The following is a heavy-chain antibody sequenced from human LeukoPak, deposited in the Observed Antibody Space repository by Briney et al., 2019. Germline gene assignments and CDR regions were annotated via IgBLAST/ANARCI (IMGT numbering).Heavy chain of an antibody. D-gene: IGHD3-10*01. CDR2: VYYSGTT. CDR3: ARQPKSCAPGIFITGKACWFHT. V-gene: IGHV4-39*01. Sequence: PSETLSLTCSVSDGSISSGYYYWAWIRQAPGKGPEWIGSVYYSGTTYPNPSLQSRVTISVDTSKNQFSLKLSSVTAADTAVYYCARQPKSCAPGIFITGKACWFHTWGQGTLVTVSP. J-gene: IGHJ5*02. CDR1: DGSISSGYYY.